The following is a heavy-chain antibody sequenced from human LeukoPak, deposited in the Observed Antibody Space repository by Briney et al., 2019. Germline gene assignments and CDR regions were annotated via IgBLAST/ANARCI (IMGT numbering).Heavy chain of an antibody. CDR2: IYYTGTP. V-gene: IGHV4-59*01. J-gene: IGHJ4*02. CDR1: GDSISGSY. D-gene: IGHD1-1*01. Sequence: TSETLYLTCSVSGDSISGSYWNWIRQSPGKELEWIGNIYYTGTPKYNPSLTNRVTISADTSKGQVSLNLNSVTAADTAVYYCAKTLGRGSASGWYFFNYWGPGLLVTVSS. CDR3: AKTLGRGSASGWYFFNY.